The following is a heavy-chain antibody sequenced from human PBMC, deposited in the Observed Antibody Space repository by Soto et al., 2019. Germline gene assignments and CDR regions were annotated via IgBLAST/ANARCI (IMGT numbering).Heavy chain of an antibody. D-gene: IGHD1-1*01. CDR1: GAGDTFSNYG. CDR2: TIPAFGTA. J-gene: IGHJ4*02. CDR3: WRHDKTALPPLDS. V-gene: IGHV1-69*06. Sequence: QVHLVQSGAEVKSPGSAVKVSCKVSGAGDTFSNYGLNWMRQAPGQGLEWMGGTIPAFGTANYEQKFQGRVTITADTSTTTAYMELSSLSSDDTAVYYCWRHDKTALPPLDSWGQGTLVSVSS.